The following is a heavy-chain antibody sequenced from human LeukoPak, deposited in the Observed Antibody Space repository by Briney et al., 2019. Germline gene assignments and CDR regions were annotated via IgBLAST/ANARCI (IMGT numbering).Heavy chain of an antibody. CDR3: ARIRLPSHAIAAAGVNAFDI. D-gene: IGHD6-13*01. Sequence: SGPTLVNPTQTLTLTCTFSGFSLSTSGMCVSWICQPPGKALEWLARIDWDDDKYYSTSLKTRLTISKDTSKNQVVLTMINMDPVDTATYYCARIRLPSHAIAAAGVNAFDIWGQGTMVTVSS. J-gene: IGHJ3*02. CDR1: GFSLSTSGMC. CDR2: IDWDDDK. V-gene: IGHV2-70*11.